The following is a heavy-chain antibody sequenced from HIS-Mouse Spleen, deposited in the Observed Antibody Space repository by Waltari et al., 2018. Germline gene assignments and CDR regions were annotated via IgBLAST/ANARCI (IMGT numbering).Heavy chain of an antibody. J-gene: IGHJ2*01. CDR3: AREIPYSSSWYDWYFDL. D-gene: IGHD6-13*01. Sequence: QLQLQESGQGLVKPSETLSLTCTVSGGSISSSSYYLGWLRQPPGKGLEWIGSIYYSGSTYYNPSLKSRVTISVDTSKNQFSLKLSSVTAADTAVYYCAREIPYSSSWYDWYFDLWGRGTLVTVSS. V-gene: IGHV4-39*07. CDR2: IYYSGST. CDR1: GGSISSSSYY.